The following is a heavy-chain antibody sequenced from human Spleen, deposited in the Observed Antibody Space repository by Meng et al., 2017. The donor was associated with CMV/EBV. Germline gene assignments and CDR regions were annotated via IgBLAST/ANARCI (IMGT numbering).Heavy chain of an antibody. J-gene: IGHJ4*02. CDR1: SISSNNYY. CDR2: IHFSGNT. V-gene: IGHV4-39*01. Sequence: SISSNNYYWDWIRQPPGKGLEWIGRIHFSGNTQYDPSLNSRVTISVDASKNQFSLTLTSVTAADTAVYYCARQLAPNWADMTENLDYWGQGILVTVSS. CDR3: ARQLAPNWADMTENLDY. D-gene: IGHD7-27*01.